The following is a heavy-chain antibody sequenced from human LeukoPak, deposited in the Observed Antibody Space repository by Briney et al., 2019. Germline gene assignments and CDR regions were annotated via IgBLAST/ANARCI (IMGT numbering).Heavy chain of an antibody. CDR2: IYTTGTT. Sequence: PSETLSLTCRVSGGTINSYYWGWVRQPAGKGLEWIGRIYTTGTTNYSPSLKSRLSMSLDTSKNQFSLTWTSVAAANTVVYYWGRQAYTASYYFVDYLSPGTLVTVSS. CDR3: GRQAYTASYYFVDY. J-gene: IGHJ4*02. D-gene: IGHD3-10*01. CDR1: GGTINSYY. V-gene: IGHV4-4*07.